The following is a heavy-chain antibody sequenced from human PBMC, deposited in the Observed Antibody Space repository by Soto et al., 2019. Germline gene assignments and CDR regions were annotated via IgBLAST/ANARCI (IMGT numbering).Heavy chain of an antibody. CDR1: GGSVSSGSYY. CDR3: ARGDSSGWWRYY. CDR2: IYYSGST. D-gene: IGHD6-19*01. V-gene: IGHV4-61*01. Sequence: QVQLQESGPGLVKPSETLSLTCTVSGGSVSSGSYYWSWIRQPPGKGLEWIGYIYYSGSTKYNPSLRSRVTISLDTSKNQFSLKLSSVTAADTAVYYCARGDSSGWWRYYWGQGTLVTVSS. J-gene: IGHJ4*02.